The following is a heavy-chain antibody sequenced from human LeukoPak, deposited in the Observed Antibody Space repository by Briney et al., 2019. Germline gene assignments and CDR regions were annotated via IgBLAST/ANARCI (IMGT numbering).Heavy chain of an antibody. J-gene: IGHJ4*02. Sequence: ASVKVSCKASGYTFNNYDINWVRQASGQGLEWMGWMNPNSGNTGYAQTFQGRVTMTRSTSISTAYMELSTLRFEDTAVYYCIRSVRNGHFDYWGQGTLVTVSS. CDR1: GYTFNNYD. V-gene: IGHV1-8*01. D-gene: IGHD2-8*01. CDR3: IRSVRNGHFDY. CDR2: MNPNSGNT.